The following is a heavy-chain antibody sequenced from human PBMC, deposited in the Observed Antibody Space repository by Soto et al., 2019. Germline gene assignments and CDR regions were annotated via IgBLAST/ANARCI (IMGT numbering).Heavy chain of an antibody. J-gene: IGHJ4*02. Sequence: PSETLSLTCTVSGGSICSGGYYWSWIRQHPGKGLEWIGYIYYSRSTYYNPSLKSRVTISVDTSKNQFSLKLSSVTAADTAVYYCARAPGYCSGGSCYSHTSGADYWGQGTLVTVSS. CDR2: IYYSRST. V-gene: IGHV4-31*03. CDR3: ARAPGYCSGGSCYSHTSGADY. CDR1: GGSICSGGYY. D-gene: IGHD2-15*01.